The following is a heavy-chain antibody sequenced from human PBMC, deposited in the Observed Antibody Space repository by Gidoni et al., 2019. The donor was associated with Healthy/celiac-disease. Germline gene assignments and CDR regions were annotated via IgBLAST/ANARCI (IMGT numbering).Heavy chain of an antibody. CDR3: AKDADSSGWYWYMDV. CDR2: ISYDGSNK. J-gene: IGHJ6*02. V-gene: IGHV3-30*18. Sequence: QVQLVESGGGVVQPGRSLRLSCAASGFTFSSYGMHWVRQAPGKGLEWVAVISYDGSNKYYADSVKGRFTISRDNSKNTLYLQMNSLRAEDTAVYYCAKDADSSGWYWYMDVWGQGTTVTVSS. CDR1: GFTFSSYG. D-gene: IGHD6-19*01.